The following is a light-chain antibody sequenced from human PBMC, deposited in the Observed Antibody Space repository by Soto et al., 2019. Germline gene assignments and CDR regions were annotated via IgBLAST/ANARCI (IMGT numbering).Light chain of an antibody. CDR2: DAS. CDR1: QSISSW. J-gene: IGKJ1*01. CDR3: QQYNSYST. V-gene: IGKV1-5*01. Sequence: DVQMNQSPSTLSATVGDRVTITCRASQSISSWLAWYQQKPGKAPKLLIYDASSLESGVPSRFSGSGSGTEFTLTISSLQPDDFATYYCQQYNSYSTFGQRSNVDI.